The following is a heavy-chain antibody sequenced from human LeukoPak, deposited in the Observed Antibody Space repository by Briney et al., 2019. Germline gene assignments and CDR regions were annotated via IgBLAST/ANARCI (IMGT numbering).Heavy chain of an antibody. D-gene: IGHD3-9*01. CDR1: EYTLTELS. J-gene: IGHJ4*02. CDR3: ARGPLLRYFSRRPYDY. CDR2: FDPEDGET. Sequence: ASVKVSFQVSEYTLTELSMHWVRQAPGKGLEWMGGFDPEDGETIYAQKFQGRVTMTEDTSTDTAYMELSRLRSDDTAVYYCARGPLLRYFSRRPYDYWGQGTLVTVSS. V-gene: IGHV1-24*01.